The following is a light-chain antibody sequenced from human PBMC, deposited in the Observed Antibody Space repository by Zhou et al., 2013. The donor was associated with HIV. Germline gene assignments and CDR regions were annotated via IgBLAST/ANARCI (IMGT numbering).Light chain of an antibody. CDR1: QSVSNNY. CDR2: GAS. V-gene: IGKV3-20*01. Sequence: EIVLTQSPGTLSLSPGERATLSCRTSQSVSNNYLAWYQHKPGQAPRLLIYGASSRATGIPDRFSGSGSGTDFTLTISRLEPEDFAVYYCQQYGSPPYAFGQGAKLEI. CDR3: QQYGSPPYA. J-gene: IGKJ2*01.